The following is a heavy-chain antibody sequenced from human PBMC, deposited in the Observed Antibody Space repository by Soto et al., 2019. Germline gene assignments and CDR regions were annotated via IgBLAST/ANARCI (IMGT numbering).Heavy chain of an antibody. V-gene: IGHV1-18*01. J-gene: IGHJ5*02. CDR1: GYTFSIDG. Sequence: EASVKVSCNTSGYTFSIDGISWVRQAPGQPLEWLGWISLYSDGTNYAQKFQGRVSMTTDTSTTTAYMELRSLRSDDTAVYYCARVVPGAEAWFGPWGQGTMVNVS. D-gene: IGHD2-2*01. CDR3: ARVVPGAEAWFGP. CDR2: ISLYSDGT.